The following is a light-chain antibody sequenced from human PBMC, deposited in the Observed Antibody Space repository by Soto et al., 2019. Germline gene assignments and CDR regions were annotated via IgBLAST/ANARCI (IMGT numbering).Light chain of an antibody. CDR3: FSSTSSTIYV. Sequence: QSVLTQPASVSGSPGQSITISCTGTSSDVGGYNYVSWYQHHPGKAPELIIFDVINRPSGVSNRFSGSKSGNTASLTIFGLQADDEADYYCFSSTSSTIYVFGTGTKLTVL. J-gene: IGLJ1*01. CDR2: DVI. V-gene: IGLV2-14*03. CDR1: SSDVGGYNY.